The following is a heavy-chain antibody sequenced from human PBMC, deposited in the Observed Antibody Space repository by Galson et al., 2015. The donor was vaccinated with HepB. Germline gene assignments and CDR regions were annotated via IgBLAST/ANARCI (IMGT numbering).Heavy chain of an antibody. Sequence: SLRLSCAASGFTFSSYSMNWVRQAPGKGLEWVSSISSSSSYIYYADSVKGRFTISRDNAKNSLYLQMNSLRAEDTALYYCARDMLWFGELFVAEYFQHWGQGTLVTVSS. CDR2: ISSSSSYI. J-gene: IGHJ1*01. V-gene: IGHV3-21*01. CDR3: ARDMLWFGELFVAEYFQH. CDR1: GFTFSSYS. D-gene: IGHD3-10*01.